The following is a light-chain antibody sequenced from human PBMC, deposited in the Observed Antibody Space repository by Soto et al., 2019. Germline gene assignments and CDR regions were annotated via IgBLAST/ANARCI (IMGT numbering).Light chain of an antibody. Sequence: EIVLTQSPGTLSLSPGERATLPCRASQSVSSTYLAWYQQKPGQAPRLLIYGTSSRATGIPDRFSGSGSGTDFTLTISGLQPDDFATYYCQQYNSYSPWTFGPGTKVDIK. CDR2: GTS. J-gene: IGKJ1*01. V-gene: IGKV3-20*01. CDR1: QSVSSTY. CDR3: QQYNSYSPWT.